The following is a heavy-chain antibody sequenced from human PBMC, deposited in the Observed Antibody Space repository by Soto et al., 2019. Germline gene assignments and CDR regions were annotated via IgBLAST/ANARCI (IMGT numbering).Heavy chain of an antibody. D-gene: IGHD2-15*01. CDR2: IYWDDDK. V-gene: IGHV2-5*02. CDR3: AHKSIPAATFDY. Sequence: QITLKESGPTLVKPTQPLTLTCTFSGFSLSTSGVGVGWIRQPPGKALEWLALIYWDDDKRYSPSLKSRLTITKDTSKNQVVLTMTNMDPVDTATYYCAHKSIPAATFDYWGQGTLVTVSS. CDR1: GFSLSTSGVG. J-gene: IGHJ4*02.